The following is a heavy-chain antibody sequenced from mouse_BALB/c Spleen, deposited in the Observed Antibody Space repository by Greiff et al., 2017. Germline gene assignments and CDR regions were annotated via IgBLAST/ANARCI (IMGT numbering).Heavy chain of an antibody. Sequence: DGKLVESGGGLVQPGGSLRLSCATSGFTFTDYYMSWVRQPPGKALEWLGFIRNKANGYTTEYSASVKGRFTISRDNSQSILYLQMNTLRAEDSATYYCARDRPAWFADWGQGTLVTVSA. CDR1: GFTFTDYY. J-gene: IGHJ3*01. V-gene: IGHV7-3*02. CDR3: ARDRPAWFAD. CDR2: IRNKANGYTT.